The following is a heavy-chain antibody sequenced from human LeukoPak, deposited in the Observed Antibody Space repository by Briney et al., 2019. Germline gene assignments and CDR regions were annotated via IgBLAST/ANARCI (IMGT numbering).Heavy chain of an antibody. J-gene: IGHJ4*02. CDR1: GFTFSSYA. Sequence: PGGSLRLSCAASGFTFSSYAMSWVRQAPGKGLEWVSYISSSGNIMNYADSVKGRFTTSRDNAKNSLYLQMNSLRAEDTAVYYCARGAQWPYWGQGTLVTVSS. CDR2: ISSSGNIM. V-gene: IGHV3-48*01. CDR3: ARGAQWPY. D-gene: IGHD6-19*01.